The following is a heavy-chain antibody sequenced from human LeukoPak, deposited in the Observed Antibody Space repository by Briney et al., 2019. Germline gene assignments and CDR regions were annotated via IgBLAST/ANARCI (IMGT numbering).Heavy chain of an antibody. CDR1: GYTFTSYG. Sequence: ASVKVSCKASGYTFTSYGISWVRQAPGQGLEWMGWISAYNGNTNYAQKLQGRVTMTTDTSTSTAYMELRSLRSDHTAVYYCARGLVYCSSTSCNPTHFDYWGQGTLVTVSS. CDR3: ARGLVYCSSTSCNPTHFDY. J-gene: IGHJ4*02. V-gene: IGHV1-18*01. CDR2: ISAYNGNT. D-gene: IGHD2-2*01.